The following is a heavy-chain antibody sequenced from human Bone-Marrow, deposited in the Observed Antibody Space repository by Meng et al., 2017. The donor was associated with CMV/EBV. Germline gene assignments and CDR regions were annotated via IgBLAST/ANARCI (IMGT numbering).Heavy chain of an antibody. D-gene: IGHD3-16*02. CDR1: GFNFDEYA. CDR2: IRSRAYGGTP. V-gene: IGHV3-49*04. CDR3: TRSYTTSRDYYFDY. Sequence: GGSLRLSCAASGFNFDEYAMNWVRQAPGKGLEWMGFIRSRAYGGTPEYAASVKGRFTISRDDSKSIAYLQINSLKTEDTAMFYCTRSYTTSRDYYFDYWGQGTLATVSS. J-gene: IGHJ4*02.